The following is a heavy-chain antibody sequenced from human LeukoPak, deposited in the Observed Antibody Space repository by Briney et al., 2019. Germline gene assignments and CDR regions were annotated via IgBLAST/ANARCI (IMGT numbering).Heavy chain of an antibody. CDR1: GYTFTGYY. CDR2: INPNSGGT. V-gene: IGHV1-2*02. D-gene: IGHD5-18*01. Sequence: ASVRVSCRASGYTFTGYYLHWVRQAPGQGLEWMGWINPNSGGTNYAQKFQGRVTMTGDTSISTAYMELSRLSSDDTAIYYCAGRPDTALVPIFDYWGQGTLVTVSP. J-gene: IGHJ4*02. CDR3: AGRPDTALVPIFDY.